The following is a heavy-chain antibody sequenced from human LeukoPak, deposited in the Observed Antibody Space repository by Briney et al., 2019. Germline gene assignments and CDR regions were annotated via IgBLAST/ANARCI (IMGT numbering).Heavy chain of an antibody. Sequence: PGGSLRLSCAASGFTFSDYYMSWIRQAPGKGLEWVSYISSSGSTIYYADSVKGRFTISRDNAKNSLYLQMNSLRAEDTAVYYCARDEVTGPPYYYYYYMDVWGKGTTVTISS. D-gene: IGHD2-21*02. V-gene: IGHV3-11*01. J-gene: IGHJ6*03. CDR2: ISSSGSTI. CDR1: GFTFSDYY. CDR3: ARDEVTGPPYYYYYYMDV.